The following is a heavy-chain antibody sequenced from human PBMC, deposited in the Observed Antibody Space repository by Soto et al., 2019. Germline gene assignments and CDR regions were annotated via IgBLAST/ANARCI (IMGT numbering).Heavy chain of an antibody. V-gene: IGHV4-39*01. CDR2: IYYSGST. CDR3: ARLQYQLPKDV. Sequence: SETLSLTCTVSGGSISSSSYYWGWIRQPPGKGLEWIGSIYYSGSTYYNPSLKSRVTISVDTSKNQFSLKLSSVTAADTAVYYCARLQYQLPKDVWGKGTTVTVSS. CDR1: GGSISSSSYY. D-gene: IGHD2-2*01. J-gene: IGHJ6*04.